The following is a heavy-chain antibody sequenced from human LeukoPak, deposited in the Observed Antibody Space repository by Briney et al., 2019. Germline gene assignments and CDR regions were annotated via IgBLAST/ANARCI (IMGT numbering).Heavy chain of an antibody. Sequence: GGSLRLSCAASGFTFSSYWMHWVRQAPGKGLVWVSRINSDGSSTSYADSVKGRFTISRDNAKNTVYLQMNSLRAEDTAVYYCARGGSTRGELLWFGELLQPVDYWGQGTLVTVSS. CDR2: INSDGSST. CDR3: ARGGSTRGELLWFGELLQPVDY. J-gene: IGHJ4*02. CDR1: GFTFSSYW. D-gene: IGHD3-10*01. V-gene: IGHV3-74*01.